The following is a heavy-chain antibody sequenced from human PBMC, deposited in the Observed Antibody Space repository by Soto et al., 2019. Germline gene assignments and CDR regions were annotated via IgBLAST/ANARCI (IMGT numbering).Heavy chain of an antibody. V-gene: IGHV1-46*04. Sequence: QVQLVQSGAEVKKPGASVKLSCKTSGYIFINYYIHWVRQAPGQGLEWVALFNPKSGSTNYAQRLQGSVTVTSDTSTGTVYMELSSLIPEDTAVYYCARDLAAADYWGQGTLVTVSS. CDR3: ARDLAAADY. J-gene: IGHJ4*02. D-gene: IGHD6-13*01. CDR2: FNPKSGST. CDR1: GYIFINYY.